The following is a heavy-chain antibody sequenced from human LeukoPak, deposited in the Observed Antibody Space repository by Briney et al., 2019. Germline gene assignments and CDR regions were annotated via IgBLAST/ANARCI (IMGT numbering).Heavy chain of an antibody. CDR2: MKPDGSES. Sequence: GGSLRLSCAASGFTFSSYSMSWVRQAPGKGLEWVASMKPDGSESWYVDSVKGRFTISRDNSKNSLYLQLTSLRAEDTALYYCARDRGRNSFDYWGQGTLVSVSS. CDR3: ARDRGRNSFDY. D-gene: IGHD1-14*01. CDR1: GFTFSSYS. V-gene: IGHV3-7*01. J-gene: IGHJ4*02.